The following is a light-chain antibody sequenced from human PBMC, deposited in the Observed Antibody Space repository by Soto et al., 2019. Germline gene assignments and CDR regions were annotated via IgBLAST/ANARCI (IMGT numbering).Light chain of an antibody. J-gene: IGLJ1*01. CDR1: SSNIGAGYD. CDR3: QSFDSSLSGSRV. V-gene: IGLV1-40*01. Sequence: QSVLTQPPSVSGAPGQRVTISCTGSSSNIGAGYDVHWYQQLPGTAPKLLIYGNTHRPSGVPDRFSGSKSGTSASLAITGLRAEDEADYYCQSFDSSLSGSRVFGTGTKVTVL. CDR2: GNT.